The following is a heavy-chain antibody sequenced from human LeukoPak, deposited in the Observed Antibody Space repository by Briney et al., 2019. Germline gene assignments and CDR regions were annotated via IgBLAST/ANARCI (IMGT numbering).Heavy chain of an antibody. Sequence: ASVKVSCKASGYTFTSYYMHWVRQAPGQGLEWMGVINPSGGSTSYAQKFQGRVTMTRDTSTSTVYMELSSLRSEDTAVYYCARGPLGYCSSTSCQPGYYYYMDVWGKGTTVTVSS. CDR2: INPSGGST. CDR1: GYTFTSYY. J-gene: IGHJ6*03. CDR3: ARGPLGYCSSTSCQPGYYYYMDV. V-gene: IGHV1-46*01. D-gene: IGHD2-2*01.